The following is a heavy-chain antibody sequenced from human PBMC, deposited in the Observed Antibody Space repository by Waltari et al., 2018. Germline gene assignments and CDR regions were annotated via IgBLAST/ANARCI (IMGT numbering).Heavy chain of an antibody. CDR1: GYTFTGYY. CDR2: INPNSGGT. D-gene: IGHD3-10*01. V-gene: IGHV1-2*06. Sequence: QVQLVQSGAEVKKPGASVKVSCKASGYTFTGYYMHWVRQAPGQGLEWMGRINPNSGGTNYAQKFQGRVTMTRDTSISTAYMELSRLRSDDTAMYYCARDPGGWFREKVWFDPWGQGTLVTVSS. CDR3: ARDPGGWFREKVWFDP. J-gene: IGHJ5*02.